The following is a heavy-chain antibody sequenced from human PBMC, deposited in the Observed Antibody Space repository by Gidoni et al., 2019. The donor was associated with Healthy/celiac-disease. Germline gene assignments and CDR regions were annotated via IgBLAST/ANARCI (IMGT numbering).Heavy chain of an antibody. Sequence: EVQLVVSGGGLVKPGGSLRLSCAASGFTFSSYSMNWVRQAPGKGLEWVSSISSSSSYRYYADSGKGRFTISRDNAKNSLYLQMNSLRAEDTAVYYCARADYFDYWGQGTLVTVSS. CDR3: ARADYFDY. CDR1: GFTFSSYS. V-gene: IGHV3-21*01. J-gene: IGHJ4*02. CDR2: ISSSSSYR.